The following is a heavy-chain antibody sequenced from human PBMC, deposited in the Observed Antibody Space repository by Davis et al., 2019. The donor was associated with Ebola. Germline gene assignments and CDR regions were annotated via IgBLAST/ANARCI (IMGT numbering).Heavy chain of an antibody. J-gene: IGHJ3*01. CDR3: AKALPAAAGTGAFDV. Sequence: GESLKISCAASGFTFSSYAMTWVRQAPGKGLEWVSASSATDGSPQYANSVKGRFSISRDNSRNTLYLDLNSLRAEDTAVYYCAKALPAAAGTGAFDVWGQGTKVTVSS. CDR1: GFTFSSYA. D-gene: IGHD6-13*01. CDR2: SSATDGSP. V-gene: IGHV3-23*01.